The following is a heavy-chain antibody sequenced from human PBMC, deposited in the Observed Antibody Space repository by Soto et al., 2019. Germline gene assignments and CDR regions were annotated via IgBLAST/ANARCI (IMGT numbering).Heavy chain of an antibody. D-gene: IGHD2-15*01. J-gene: IGHJ6*02. V-gene: IGHV4-34*01. CDR2: INHSGST. CDR1: GGSFSGYY. Sequence: WETLSLTCAVYGGSFSGYYWSWIRQPPGKGLEWIGEINHSGSTNYNPSLKSRVTISVDTSKNQFSLKLSSVTAADTAVYYCARLGYCSGGSCYQRGGYYYYYGMDVWGQGTTVTVS. CDR3: ARLGYCSGGSCYQRGGYYYYYGMDV.